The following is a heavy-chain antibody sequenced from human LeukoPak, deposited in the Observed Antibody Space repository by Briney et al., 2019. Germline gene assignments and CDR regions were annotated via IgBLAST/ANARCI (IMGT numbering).Heavy chain of an antibody. D-gene: IGHD2-2*01. J-gene: IGHJ4*02. Sequence: SETLSLTCTVSGGSISDAAYCWRWIRQHPGRGLESIGYISYSGSTYYNPSLKSRVTISVDTSKNQFSLKLRSVTAADTAVYYCAAIVVVTAAIDYWGQGILVTVSS. CDR1: GGSISDAAYC. CDR2: ISYSGST. CDR3: AAIVVVTAAIDY. V-gene: IGHV4-31*03.